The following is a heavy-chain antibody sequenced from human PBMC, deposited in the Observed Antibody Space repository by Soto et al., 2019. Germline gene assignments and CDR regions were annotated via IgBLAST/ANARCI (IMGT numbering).Heavy chain of an antibody. CDR1: GGSFSGYY. CDR2: INHSGST. J-gene: IGHJ6*02. V-gene: IGHV4-34*01. Sequence: SETLSLTCAVYGGSFSGYYWIWIRQPPGKGLEWIGEINHSGSTNYNPSLKSRVTISVDTSKNQFSLKLSSVTAADTAVYYCARSRLTITGTESRAYYGMDVWGQGTTVTVSS. CDR3: ARSRLTITGTESRAYYGMDV. D-gene: IGHD1-20*01.